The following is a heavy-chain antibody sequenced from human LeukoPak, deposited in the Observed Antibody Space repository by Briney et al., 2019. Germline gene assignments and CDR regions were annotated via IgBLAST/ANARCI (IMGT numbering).Heavy chain of an antibody. V-gene: IGHV3-43*02. J-gene: IGHJ6*02. Sequence: GGSLRLSCAASRFTFYDYAMHWVRHAPGKGLEWVSLISGDGGSTYYADSVKGRFTISRDNSKNSLYLQMNSLRTEDTALYYCAKAGSGSYYRNYYYYGMDVWGQGTTVTVSS. CDR1: RFTFYDYA. CDR2: ISGDGGST. D-gene: IGHD3-10*01. CDR3: AKAGSGSYYRNYYYYGMDV.